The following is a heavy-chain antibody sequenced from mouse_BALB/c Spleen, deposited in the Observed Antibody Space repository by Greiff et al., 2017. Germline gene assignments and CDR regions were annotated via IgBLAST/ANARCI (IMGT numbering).Heavy chain of an antibody. CDR1: GFSFSGFG. J-gene: IGHJ2*01. Sequence: QVQLKESGPGLVEPSPSLTITCTASGFSFSGFGVNWVRQPPGKGLEWMGMIWGDGSTDYNSALKSRLSTVTDNSKSHFFLKLNRLQTDDTARYYCARCYGDYWSYYFAYWGQGTPLTVSA. D-gene: IGHD2-13*01. CDR2: IWGDGST. CDR3: ARCYGDYWSYYFAY. V-gene: IGHV2-6-7*01.